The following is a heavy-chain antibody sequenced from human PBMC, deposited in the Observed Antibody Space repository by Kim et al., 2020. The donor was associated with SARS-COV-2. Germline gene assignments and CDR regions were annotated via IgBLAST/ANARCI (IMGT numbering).Heavy chain of an antibody. J-gene: IGHJ4*02. CDR2: ISSSSSYI. CDR1: GFTFSSYS. Sequence: GGSLRLSCAASGFTFSSYSMNWVRQAPGKGLEWVASISSSSSYIYYADSVKGRFTISRDNAKNSLYLQMNSLRAEDTAVYYCARDGETASDRVATIFGYWGQGTLVTVSS. CDR3: ARDGETASDRVATIFGY. V-gene: IGHV3-21*01. D-gene: IGHD5-12*01.